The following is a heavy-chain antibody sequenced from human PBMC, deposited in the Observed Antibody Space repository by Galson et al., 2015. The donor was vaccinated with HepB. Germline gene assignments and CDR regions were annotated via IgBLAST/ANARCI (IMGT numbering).Heavy chain of an antibody. D-gene: IGHD3-22*01. CDR1: GGSISSGGYS. J-gene: IGHJ4*02. V-gene: IGHV4-30-2*01. Sequence: LSLTCTVSGGSISSGGYSWSWIRQPPGKGLGWIGYIYHSGSTYYNPSLKSRVTISVDRSKNQFSLKLSFVTAADTAVYYCARVRYYDSSGYYSFRYQSRAFDYWGQGTLVTVSS. CDR3: ARVRYYDSSGYYSFRYQSRAFDY. CDR2: IYHSGST.